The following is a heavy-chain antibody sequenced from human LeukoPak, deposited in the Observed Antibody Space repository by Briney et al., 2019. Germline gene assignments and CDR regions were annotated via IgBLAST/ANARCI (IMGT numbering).Heavy chain of an antibody. J-gene: IGHJ4*02. CDR2: IYYSGST. V-gene: IGHV4-59*08. CDR1: GGSISSYY. CDR3: ARAELGYFDY. Sequence: SETLSLTCTVSGGSISSYYWSWIRQPPGKGLEWIGYIYYSGSTNYNPSLKSRVTISVDTSKNRFSLKLSSVTAADTAAYYCARAELGYFDYWGQGTLVTVSS. D-gene: IGHD1-14*01.